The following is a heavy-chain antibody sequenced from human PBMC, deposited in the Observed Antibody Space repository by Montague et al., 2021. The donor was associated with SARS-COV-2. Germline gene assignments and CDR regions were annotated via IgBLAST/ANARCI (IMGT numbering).Heavy chain of an antibody. D-gene: IGHD6-19*01. CDR2: TYYSGST. V-gene: IGHV4-59*01. Sequence: SETLSLTCTVSGGSISSYYWSWIRQPPGKGLEWIGYTYYSGSTNYNPSLKRRVTISVDTSKNQFSLKLSSVTAADTAVYYCARGSGWMGNAFDIWGQGTMVTVSS. CDR1: GGSISSYY. J-gene: IGHJ3*02. CDR3: ARGSGWMGNAFDI.